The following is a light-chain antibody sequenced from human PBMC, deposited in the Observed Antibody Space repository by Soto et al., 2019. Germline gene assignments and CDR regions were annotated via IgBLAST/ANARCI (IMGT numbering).Light chain of an antibody. Sequence: QSVLTQPPSVSGAPGQRVTISCTGSSSNIGAGYDVHWYQQLPGTAPKLLIYGNSNRPSGVPDRFSGSKSGTSASLAITGLEAEDEADYYCQSYRSSLSKAVFGGGTQLTVL. CDR2: GNS. CDR3: QSYRSSLSKAV. CDR1: SSNIGAGYD. J-gene: IGLJ7*01. V-gene: IGLV1-40*01.